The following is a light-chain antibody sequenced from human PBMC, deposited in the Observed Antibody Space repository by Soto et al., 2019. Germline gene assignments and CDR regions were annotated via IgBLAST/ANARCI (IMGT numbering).Light chain of an antibody. CDR3: QQYINLWT. Sequence: EIVITQSPATLSVSPGERATLSCRASQGVSSNLAWYQQKPGQSPRLLIYGASTRATGVPARFSGSGSGTEFTLTISXLQSEDFAVYYCQQYINLWTFGQGTKVDIK. CDR1: QGVSSN. CDR2: GAS. V-gene: IGKV3-15*01. J-gene: IGKJ1*01.